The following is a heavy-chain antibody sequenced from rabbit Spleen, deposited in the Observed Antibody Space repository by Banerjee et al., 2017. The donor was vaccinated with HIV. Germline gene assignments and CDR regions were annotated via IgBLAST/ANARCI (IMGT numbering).Heavy chain of an antibody. CDR3: ARDSAGRGNGDWDL. V-gene: IGHV1S45*01. D-gene: IGHD2-1*01. CDR2: IYTGSSGST. Sequence: QEQLVESGGGLVQPEGSLTLTCTASGFDLSSYYFMCWVRQAPGKGLEWIGCIYTGSSGSTYYASWAKGRFTITKTSSTTVTLQMTSLTAADTATYFCARDSAGRGNGDWDLWGPGTLVTVS. J-gene: IGHJ4*01. CDR1: GFDLSSYYF.